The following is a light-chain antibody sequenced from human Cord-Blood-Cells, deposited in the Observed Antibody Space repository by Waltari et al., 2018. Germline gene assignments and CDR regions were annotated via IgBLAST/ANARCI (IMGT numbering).Light chain of an antibody. CDR2: AAS. J-gene: IGKJ2*01. V-gene: IGKV1-9*01. CDR3: QQLNSYPRT. CDR1: QGISSY. Sequence: IQLTQSPSFLSVSVGDRVTITCRASQGISSYLAWYQQKPGKAPKLLIYAASTLQSGVPSRFSGSGSGTEFTLTISSLQPEDFATYYCQQLNSYPRTFGQGTKLEIK.